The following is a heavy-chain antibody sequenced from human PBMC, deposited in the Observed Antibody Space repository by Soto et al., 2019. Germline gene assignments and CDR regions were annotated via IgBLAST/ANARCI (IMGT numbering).Heavy chain of an antibody. CDR1: GFTFSSYA. J-gene: IGHJ6*03. CDR2: ISGSGGST. Sequence: EGSLRLSCAASGFTFSSYAMSWVRQAPGKGLEWVSAISGSGGSTYYADSVKGRFTISRDNSKNTLYLQMNSLRAEETDVYYCAKYWYYDSWSGSMDVLGNGTTGTVSS. D-gene: IGHD3-3*01. V-gene: IGHV3-23*01. CDR3: AKYWYYDSWSGSMDV.